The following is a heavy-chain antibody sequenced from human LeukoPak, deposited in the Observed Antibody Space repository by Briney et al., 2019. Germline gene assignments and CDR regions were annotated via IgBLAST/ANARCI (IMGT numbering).Heavy chain of an antibody. J-gene: IGHJ4*02. D-gene: IGHD4-23*01. V-gene: IGHV4-34*01. Sequence: SETLSLTCAVYGGSFSGYYWSWIRQPPGKGLEWIGEINHSGSTNYNPSLKSRVTISVDTSKNQFSLKLSSVTAAGTAVYYCARGGYGGNSGYFDYWGQGTLVTVSS. CDR1: GGSFSGYY. CDR3: ARGGYGGNSGYFDY. CDR2: INHSGST.